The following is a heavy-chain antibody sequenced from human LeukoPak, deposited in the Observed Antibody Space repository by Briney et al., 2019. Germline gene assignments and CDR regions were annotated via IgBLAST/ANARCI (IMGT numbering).Heavy chain of an antibody. Sequence: PGGSLRLSCTTSGFPFSTYGMHWVRQAPGKGLEWMAFIQNDGRKQYYAESVKGRATISRDNSKNTVYLQMRSLRADDTAVYFCAEGLLVPAPIRDWGQGTLVTVSP. D-gene: IGHD2-2*01. J-gene: IGHJ4*02. CDR2: IQNDGRKQ. V-gene: IGHV3-30*02. CDR3: AEGLLVPAPIRD. CDR1: GFPFSTYG.